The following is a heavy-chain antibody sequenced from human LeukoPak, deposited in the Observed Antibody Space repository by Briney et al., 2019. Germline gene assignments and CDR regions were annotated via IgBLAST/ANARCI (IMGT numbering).Heavy chain of an antibody. CDR1: GFTFSSYA. CDR3: AKDKDYGVLGWFDP. J-gene: IGHJ5*02. Sequence: GGSLRRSCAASGFTFSSYAMSWVRQAPGKGLEWVSAISGSGGSTYHADSVKGRFTISRDNSKNTLYLQMNSLRAEDTAVYYCAKDKDYGVLGWFDPWGQGTLVTVSS. CDR2: ISGSGGST. V-gene: IGHV3-23*01. D-gene: IGHD4-17*01.